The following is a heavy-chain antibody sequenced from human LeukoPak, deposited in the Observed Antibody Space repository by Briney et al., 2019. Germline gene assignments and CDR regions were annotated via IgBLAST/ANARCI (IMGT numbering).Heavy chain of an antibody. CDR1: GFTFSSYA. CDR2: IIGGGGHT. Sequence: GECLRLSCAASGFTFSSYAMSWVRQAPGKGLEWVSAIIGGGGHTMHADSVKGRFSTSRDNSKNTLYLQMNSLRAEDTAVYYCAKDSTYYYDSSGYYQLYYYYGMNVWGQGTTVTVS. V-gene: IGHV3-23*01. J-gene: IGHJ6*02. D-gene: IGHD3-22*01. CDR3: AKDSTYYYDSSGYYQLYYYYGMNV.